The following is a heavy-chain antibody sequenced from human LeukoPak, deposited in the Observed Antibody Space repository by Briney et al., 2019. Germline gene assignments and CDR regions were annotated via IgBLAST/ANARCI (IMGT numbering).Heavy chain of an antibody. CDR1: GYSISSGYY. J-gene: IGHJ4*02. D-gene: IGHD1-1*01. Sequence: PSETLSLTCTVSGYSISSGYYWGWIRQPPGKGLEWIGSIYHSGSTYYNPSLKSRVTISVDTSKNQFSLKLTSVTAADTAVYYCARETAELGRSFDYWGQGALVTVSS. V-gene: IGHV4-38-2*02. CDR2: IYHSGST. CDR3: ARETAELGRSFDY.